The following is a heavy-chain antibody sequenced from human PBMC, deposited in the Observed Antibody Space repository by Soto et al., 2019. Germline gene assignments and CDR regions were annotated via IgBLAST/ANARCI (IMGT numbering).Heavy chain of an antibody. CDR3: ARVERGTATTVVDAFDI. V-gene: IGHV4-34*01. CDR1: GGSVNSGNYY. CDR2: MSHSGGT. D-gene: IGHD1-1*01. J-gene: IGHJ3*02. Sequence: QGQLQQWGAGLLKPSETLSLTCAVFGGSVNSGNYYWSWIRQPPGKGLEWIGEMSHSGGTHFNPSLKSRVTISVDTSKNQFSRKMSSVTAADTALYYCARVERGTATTVVDAFDIWGPGTMVTVSS.